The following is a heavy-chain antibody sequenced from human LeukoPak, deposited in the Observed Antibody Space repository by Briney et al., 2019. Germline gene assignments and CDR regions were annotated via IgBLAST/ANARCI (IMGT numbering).Heavy chain of an antibody. CDR1: GFTFSSYS. CDR2: IYSGGST. D-gene: IGHD2-21*01. J-gene: IGHJ6*02. Sequence: GGSLRLSCAASGFTFSSYSVSWVRQAPGKGLEWVSVIYSGGSTYYADSVKGRFTISRDNSKNTLYLQMNSLRAEDTAVYYCARDVDGMDVWGQGTTVTVSS. V-gene: IGHV3-53*01. CDR3: ARDVDGMDV.